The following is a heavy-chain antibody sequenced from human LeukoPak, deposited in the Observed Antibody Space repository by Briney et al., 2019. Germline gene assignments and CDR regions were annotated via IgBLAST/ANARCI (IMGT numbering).Heavy chain of an antibody. CDR3: ARTQDVTYYYYMDV. Sequence: ASVKVSCKASGYTFGFYGISWVRQAPGQGLEWMGWISVYNGNTNYAQKFQGRVTMTTDTSTSTAYMELRSLRSDDTAVYFCARTQDVTYYYYMDVWGKGTTVTVSS. D-gene: IGHD2-21*02. CDR2: ISVYNGNT. CDR1: GYTFGFYG. V-gene: IGHV1-18*01. J-gene: IGHJ6*03.